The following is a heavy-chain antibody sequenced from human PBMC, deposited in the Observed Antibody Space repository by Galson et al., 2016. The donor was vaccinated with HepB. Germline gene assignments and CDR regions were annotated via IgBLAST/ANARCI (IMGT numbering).Heavy chain of an antibody. CDR3: ARSAYDFWSGHSRSGKYYFDY. D-gene: IGHD3-3*01. V-gene: IGHV1-69*06. J-gene: IGHJ4*02. CDR1: GGTFTSYA. CDR2: ILPIFGTT. Sequence: SVKVSCKASGGTFTSYAFGWVRQAPGQGLEWMGDILPIFGTTNYAQISQGRVTITADKSTNTVYMELSSLRSDDTAVYYCARSAYDFWSGHSRSGKYYFDYWGQGSLVTVSS.